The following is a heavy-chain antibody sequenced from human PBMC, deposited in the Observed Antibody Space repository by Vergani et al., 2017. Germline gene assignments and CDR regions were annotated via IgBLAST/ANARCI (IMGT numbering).Heavy chain of an antibody. D-gene: IGHD3-16*01. V-gene: IGHV3-30*02. CDR2: IQFDGSNQ. CDR1: GFTLSNYD. J-gene: IGHJ4*02. CDR3: AKHFRGWGIDY. Sequence: QVQLVESGGGVVQRGGSLRLSCSTSGFTLSNYDMQWIRQGPGKGLEFVAFIQFDGSNQYYADSVKGRFTLSRDFSTNTLYLQMNSLRPDDTATYYCAKHFRGWGIDYWGQGTQVIVSS.